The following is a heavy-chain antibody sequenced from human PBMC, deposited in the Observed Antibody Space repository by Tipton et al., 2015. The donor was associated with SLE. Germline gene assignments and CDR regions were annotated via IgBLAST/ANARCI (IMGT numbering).Heavy chain of an antibody. J-gene: IGHJ4*02. V-gene: IGHV4-31*03. CDR1: GGSISSGGYY. CDR2: IYYSGST. CDR3: ARGGNYYDSSGDYEDY. Sequence: TLSLTCTVSGGSISSGGYYWSWIRQHPGKGLEWIGYIYYSGSTYYNPSLKSRVTISVDTSKNQFSLKLSSVTAADTAVYYCARGGNYYDSSGDYEDYWGQGTLVTVSS. D-gene: IGHD3-22*01.